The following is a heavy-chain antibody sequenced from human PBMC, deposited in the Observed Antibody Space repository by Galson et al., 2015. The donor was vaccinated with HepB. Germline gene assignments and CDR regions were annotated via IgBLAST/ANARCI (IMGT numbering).Heavy chain of an antibody. V-gene: IGHV3-30*04. CDR3: ARFSSSIDY. CDR2: ISYDGNNK. Sequence: SLRLSCAASGFTFSSYAMHWVRQAPGKGLEWVAVISYDGNNKYYADSVKGRFTISRDNSKNTLYLQMNSLRVEDTAVYYCARFSSSIDYWGQGTLVTVSS. J-gene: IGHJ4*02. D-gene: IGHD6-6*01. CDR1: GFTFSSYA.